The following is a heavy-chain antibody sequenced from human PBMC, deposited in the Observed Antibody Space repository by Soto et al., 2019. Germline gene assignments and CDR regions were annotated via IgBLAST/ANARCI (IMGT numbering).Heavy chain of an antibody. D-gene: IGHD1-1*01. Sequence: GGSLRLSCAASGFTFSSYAMSWVRQAPGKGLEWVSAISGSGGSTYYADSVKGRFTISRDNSKNTLYLQMNSLRDEDTAVYYCAKKDGNGGYYFDCWGQGSLVTVSS. J-gene: IGHJ4*02. CDR3: AKKDGNGGYYFDC. CDR2: ISGSGGST. CDR1: GFTFSSYA. V-gene: IGHV3-23*01.